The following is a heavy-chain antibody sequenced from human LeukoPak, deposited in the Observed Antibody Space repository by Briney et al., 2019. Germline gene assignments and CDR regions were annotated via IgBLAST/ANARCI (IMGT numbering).Heavy chain of an antibody. V-gene: IGHV4-59*08. D-gene: IGHD6-19*01. CDR3: TRLAGYSSGWPYYFDY. J-gene: IGHJ4*02. CDR2: IYYSGST. CDR1: GGSISSYY. Sequence: PSEPLSLTCTVPGGSISSYYWSWIRQPPAKGLEWIGYIYYSGSTNYNPSLKSRVTISVDTSKNQFSLKLSSVTAADTAVYYCTRLAGYSSGWPYYFDYWGQGTLVTVSS.